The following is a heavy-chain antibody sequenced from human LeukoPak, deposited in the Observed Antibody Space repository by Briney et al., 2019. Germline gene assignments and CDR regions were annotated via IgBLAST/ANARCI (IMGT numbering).Heavy chain of an antibody. CDR2: IYYSGST. Sequence: SETLSLTCTVSGGSISSSSYYWGWIRQPPGQGLEWIGSIYYSGSTYYNPSLNSRVTISVDTSKNQFSLKLSSVTAADTAMYYCARHCSSSWYWVGTAGPADYWGQGTLVTVAS. D-gene: IGHD6-13*01. CDR3: ARHCSSSWYWVGTAGPADY. V-gene: IGHV4-39*01. J-gene: IGHJ4*02. CDR1: GGSISSSSYY.